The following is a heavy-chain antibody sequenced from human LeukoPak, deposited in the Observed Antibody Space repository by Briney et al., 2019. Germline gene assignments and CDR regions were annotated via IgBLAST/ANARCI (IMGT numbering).Heavy chain of an antibody. D-gene: IGHD2-15*01. V-gene: IGHV3-21*01. CDR1: GFTFSSCT. J-gene: IGHJ4*02. CDR3: ATAFGGYRAY. CDR2: IVSGSGDR. Sequence: PGGSLRLSCAASGFTFSSCTMNWVRQAPGKGLEWVSSIVSGSGDRYYADSVRGRFTISRDNAKNSLYLQMNSLRAEDTAVYYCATAFGGYRAYWGQGTLVTVSS.